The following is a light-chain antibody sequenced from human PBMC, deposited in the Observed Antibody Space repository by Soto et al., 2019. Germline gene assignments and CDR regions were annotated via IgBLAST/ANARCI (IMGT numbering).Light chain of an antibody. CDR1: SSNIGKNY. Sequence: QSVLTQPPSMSAAPGQKVTISCSGSSSNIGKNYVSWYQHLPGTAPKLLIYDTDKRPSGIPDRFSGSKSGTSATLGITGLQTGDEAEYYCGTWDNSLSAGLFGGGTKLTVL. V-gene: IGLV1-51*01. J-gene: IGLJ2*01. CDR2: DTD. CDR3: GTWDNSLSAGL.